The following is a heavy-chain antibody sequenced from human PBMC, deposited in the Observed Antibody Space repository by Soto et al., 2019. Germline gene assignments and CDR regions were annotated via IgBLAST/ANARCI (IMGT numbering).Heavy chain of an antibody. V-gene: IGHV4-4*02. Sequence: SETLSLTCAVSGGSISSSNWWSWVRQPPGKGLEWIGEIYHSGSTNYNPSLKSRVTISVDTSKNQFSLKLSSVTAAETAVYYCARADSTGYYPFDYWGQGTLVTVSS. D-gene: IGHD3-22*01. CDR3: ARADSTGYYPFDY. CDR1: GGSISSSNW. J-gene: IGHJ4*02. CDR2: IYHSGST.